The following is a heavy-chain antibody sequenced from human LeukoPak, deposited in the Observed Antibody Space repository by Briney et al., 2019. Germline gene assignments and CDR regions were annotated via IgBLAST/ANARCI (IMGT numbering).Heavy chain of an antibody. Sequence: PSETLSLTCAVSGVSISSGGYSWSWIRQPPGKGLEWIGYIYHSGSTYYNPSLKSRVTISVDRSKNQFSLKLSSVTAADTAVYYCARGGAAAGSFDYWGQGTLVTVSS. J-gene: IGHJ4*02. CDR2: IYHSGST. D-gene: IGHD6-13*01. CDR3: ARGGAAAGSFDY. CDR1: GVSISSGGYS. V-gene: IGHV4-30-2*01.